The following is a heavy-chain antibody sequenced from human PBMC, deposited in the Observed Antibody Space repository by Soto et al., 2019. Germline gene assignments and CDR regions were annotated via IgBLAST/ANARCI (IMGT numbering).Heavy chain of an antibody. Sequence: QVQLQESGPGLVKPSGTLSLTCAVSGGSISSSSWWTWVPQSPGKGLEWIGEIFESGATNHNPSLKSRLTMSVDKSKNQFSLNLSSLTAADTAVYFCTTSHAGELNNWGQGTLVTVSS. J-gene: IGHJ4*02. V-gene: IGHV4-4*02. CDR1: GGSISSSSW. CDR2: IFESGAT. CDR3: TTSHAGELNN. D-gene: IGHD1-7*01.